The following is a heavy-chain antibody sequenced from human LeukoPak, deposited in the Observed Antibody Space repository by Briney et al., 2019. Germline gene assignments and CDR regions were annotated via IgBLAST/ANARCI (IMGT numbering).Heavy chain of an antibody. CDR1: GGSISSYY. Sequence: TETLSLTXTVSGGSISSYYWGWIRQPPGKGLEWIGYIYYSGSTNYNPSRKSRVTISVDTSKNQFSLKLSSVTAADTAVIYCARDKGLRDFDYWGQGTLVTVSS. CDR3: ARDKGLRDFDY. J-gene: IGHJ4*02. CDR2: IYYSGST. D-gene: IGHD4-17*01. V-gene: IGHV4-59*01.